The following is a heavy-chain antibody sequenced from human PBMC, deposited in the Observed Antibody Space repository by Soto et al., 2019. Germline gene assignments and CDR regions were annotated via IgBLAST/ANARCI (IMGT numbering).Heavy chain of an antibody. CDR3: ATWHEREHAFDV. CDR1: GLTISGKKY. CDR2: LYDVDGS. D-gene: IGHD1-1*01. V-gene: IGHV3-53*01. Sequence: DVQLVESGGGLIQPGESLRLSCAAFGLTISGKKYVAWVRQAPGKVLEWVSALYDVDGSFYADYVTGRFTTSSDSSKTTVYLQMNDLRPDDTAVYYCATWHEREHAFDVWGQGTTVTISS. J-gene: IGHJ3*01.